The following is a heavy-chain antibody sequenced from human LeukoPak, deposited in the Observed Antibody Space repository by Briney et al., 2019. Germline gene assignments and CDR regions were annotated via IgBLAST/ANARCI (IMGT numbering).Heavy chain of an antibody. D-gene: IGHD1-26*01. CDR3: AKDLSGTYHFDY. CDR2: IRYTGSLE. V-gene: IGHV3-30*02. Sequence: PGGSLRLSCAASGFTFSNSGVHWVRQAPGKGLEWVAFIRYTGSLENYADSVKGRFTISRDTSKNTLYLQMNSLRPEDTAVYYCAKDLSGTYHFDYWGQGTLVTVSS. CDR1: GFTFSNSG. J-gene: IGHJ4*02.